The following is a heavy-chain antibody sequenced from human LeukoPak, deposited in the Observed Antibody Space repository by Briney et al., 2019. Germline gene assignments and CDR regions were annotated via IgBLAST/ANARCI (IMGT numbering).Heavy chain of an antibody. D-gene: IGHD2-15*01. J-gene: IGHJ6*03. V-gene: IGHV3-7*01. CDR3: AREDSRGYYYYMDV. CDR1: GFTFSDYW. CDR2: IKQDGTEE. Sequence: GGSLRLSCAASGFTFSDYWMSWVRQAPGKGLEWVANIKQDGTEEYYVDSVKGLFTISRDNAKNSLYLQMNSLRDEDTAVYYCAREDSRGYYYYMDVWGKGTTVTVSS.